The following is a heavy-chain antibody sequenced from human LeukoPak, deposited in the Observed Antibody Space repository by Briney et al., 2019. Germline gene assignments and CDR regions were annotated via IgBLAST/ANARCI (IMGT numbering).Heavy chain of an antibody. CDR2: IYYSGST. Sequence: SETLSLTCTVSGNSISSGDNYWSWIRQPAGKGLEWIGSIYYSGSTYYNPSLKSRVTISVDTSKNQFSLKLSSVTAADTAVHYCARQVAGTRNYYYYMDVWGKGTTVTISS. CDR3: ARQVAGTRNYYYYMDV. CDR1: GNSISSGDNY. D-gene: IGHD6-19*01. V-gene: IGHV4-39*07. J-gene: IGHJ6*03.